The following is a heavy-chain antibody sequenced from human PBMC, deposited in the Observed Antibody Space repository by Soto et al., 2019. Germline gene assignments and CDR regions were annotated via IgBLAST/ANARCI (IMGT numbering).Heavy chain of an antibody. J-gene: IGHJ4*02. D-gene: IGHD6-13*01. CDR1: GYTFTSYD. CDR2: MNPNSGNT. Sequence: QVQLVQSGAEVKKPGASVKVSCKASGYTFTSYDINWVRQATGQGLEWMGWMNPNSGNTGYAKKFQGRVTMTRNTSVSTAYMELSSLRSEDTAVYYCAREHSSSWRFDSWGQGTLVTVSS. CDR3: AREHSSSWRFDS. V-gene: IGHV1-8*01.